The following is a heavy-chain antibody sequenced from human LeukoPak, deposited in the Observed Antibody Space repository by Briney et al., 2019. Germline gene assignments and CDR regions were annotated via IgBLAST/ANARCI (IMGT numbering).Heavy chain of an antibody. CDR2: INPNSGDT. CDR1: GYTFTDYY. D-gene: IGHD3-9*01. Sequence: ASVKVSCKASGYTFTDYYIHWVRQAPGQGLEWMGWINPNSGDTNYAQKFQGRVTMTRDTSISTAYMELSRLRSDDTAVYYCAREGPYYDIPTVLVSPQFDYWGQGTLVTVSS. V-gene: IGHV1-2*02. CDR3: AREGPYYDIPTVLVSPQFDY. J-gene: IGHJ4*02.